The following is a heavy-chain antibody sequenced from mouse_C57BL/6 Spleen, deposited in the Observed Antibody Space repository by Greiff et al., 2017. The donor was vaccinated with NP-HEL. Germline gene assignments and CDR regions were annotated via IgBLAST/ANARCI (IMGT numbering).Heavy chain of an antibody. CDR1: GFTFSSYA. V-gene: IGHV5-9-1*02. Sequence: EVNVVESGEGLVKPGGSLKLSCAASGFTFSSYAMSWVRQTPEKRLEWVAYISSGGDYIYYADTVKGRFTISSANARKTLYLQMRSLKSEDTAMYYSTRVYSNYYFDYWGQGTTLTVSS. J-gene: IGHJ2*01. D-gene: IGHD2-5*01. CDR2: ISSGGDYI. CDR3: TRVYSNYYFDY.